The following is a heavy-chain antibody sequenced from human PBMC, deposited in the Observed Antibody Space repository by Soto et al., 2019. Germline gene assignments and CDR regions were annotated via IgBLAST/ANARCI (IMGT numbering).Heavy chain of an antibody. D-gene: IGHD3-22*01. V-gene: IGHV4-34*01. CDR2: INHRGST. CDR3: AGGRGYYYDSSGYRYYLDY. J-gene: IGHJ4*02. Sequence: SETLSLTCAVYGGSFSGYYWSWIRQPPGKGREWIGEINHRGSTNYNPSLKSRVTISVDTSKNQFSLKLSSVTAADTAVYYCAGGRGYYYDSSGYRYYLDYWGQGTLVNVSS. CDR1: GGSFSGYY.